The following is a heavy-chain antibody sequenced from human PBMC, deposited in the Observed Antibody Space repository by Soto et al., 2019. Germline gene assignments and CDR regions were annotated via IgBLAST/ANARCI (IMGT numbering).Heavy chain of an antibody. D-gene: IGHD6-19*01. J-gene: IGHJ6*02. Sequence: GGSLRLSCAASGFTFSSYGMHWVRQAPGKGLEWVAVISYDGSNKCYADSVKGRFTISRDNSKNTLYLQMNSLRAEDTAVYYCAKALASSVWYEYYYYYGMDVWGQGTTVPVSS. CDR3: AKALASSVWYEYYYYYGMDV. CDR1: GFTFSSYG. V-gene: IGHV3-30*18. CDR2: ISYDGSNK.